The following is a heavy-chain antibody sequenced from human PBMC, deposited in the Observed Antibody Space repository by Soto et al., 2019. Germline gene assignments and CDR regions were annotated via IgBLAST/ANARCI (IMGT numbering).Heavy chain of an antibody. J-gene: IGHJ6*02. CDR1: GYSFTNYW. V-gene: IGHV5-51*01. Sequence: GESLKISCKGSGYSFTNYWIGWVRQMPGKGLEWMGMIYPDDSDTRYRPSFQGQFTLSADKSISTAYLQWRSLKASETAMYYCVSLPFWSGYPNNYYGVDVWGQGTTVTVSS. D-gene: IGHD3-3*01. CDR2: IYPDDSDT. CDR3: VSLPFWSGYPNNYYGVDV.